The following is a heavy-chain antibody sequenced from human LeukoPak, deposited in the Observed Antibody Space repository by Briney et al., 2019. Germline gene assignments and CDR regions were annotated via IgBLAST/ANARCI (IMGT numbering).Heavy chain of an antibody. CDR1: GFTFSSYG. CDR2: ISYDGSNK. V-gene: IGHV3-30*18. J-gene: IGHJ4*02. CDR3: AKDGSSGWYGYFDY. D-gene: IGHD6-19*01. Sequence: PGGSLRLSCAASGFTFSSYGMHWVRQAPGKGLEWVAVISYDGSNKYYADSVKGRFTISRDNSKNTLYLQMNSLRAEDTAVYYCAKDGSSGWYGYFDYWGQGTLVTVSS.